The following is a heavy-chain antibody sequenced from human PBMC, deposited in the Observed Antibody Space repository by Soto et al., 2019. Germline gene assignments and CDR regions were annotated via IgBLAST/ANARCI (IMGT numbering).Heavy chain of an antibody. CDR3: ARVASDYINSADH. J-gene: IGHJ4*02. V-gene: IGHV3-23*01. D-gene: IGHD4-4*01. Sequence: EVQLLESGGGLVQPGGSLRLSCAASGFIFNAYAMTWVRQAPGKGLEWVSAIGGSGGNTYYAASVKGRVTISRDNCKATVDLEMNRLRVDDAAVYFCARVASDYINSADHWGQGILVTVSS. CDR1: GFIFNAYA. CDR2: IGGSGGNT.